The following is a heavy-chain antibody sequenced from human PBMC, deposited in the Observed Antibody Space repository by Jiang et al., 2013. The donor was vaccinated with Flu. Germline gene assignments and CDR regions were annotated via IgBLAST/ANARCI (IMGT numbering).Heavy chain of an antibody. Sequence: VQLVESGGGVVQPGRSLRLSCAASGFTFSRYGMHWVRQSPGKGLEWVAVISHDGNEKYYEDSVKGRFTISRDNSKNTLYLQMNSLRAEDTAVYYCATLRGSSFDTYLLDSWGQGTLVTVSS. CDR3: ATLRGSSFDTYLLDS. CDR1: GFTFSRYG. D-gene: IGHD3-9*01. CDR2: ISHDGNEK. J-gene: IGHJ4*02. V-gene: IGHV3-30*03.